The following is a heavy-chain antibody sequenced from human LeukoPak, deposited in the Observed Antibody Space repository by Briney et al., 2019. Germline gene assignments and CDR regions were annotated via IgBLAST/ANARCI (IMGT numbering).Heavy chain of an antibody. D-gene: IGHD1-26*01. Sequence: QTGRSLRLSCAASGFTFSSYAMHWVRQAPGKGLEWVAVISYDGSNKYYADSVKGRFTISRDNSKNTLYLQMNSLRAEDTAVYYCAKDYRGFFFGMDVWGQGTTVTVSS. V-gene: IGHV3-30*04. CDR1: GFTFSSYA. J-gene: IGHJ6*02. CDR2: ISYDGSNK. CDR3: AKDYRGFFFGMDV.